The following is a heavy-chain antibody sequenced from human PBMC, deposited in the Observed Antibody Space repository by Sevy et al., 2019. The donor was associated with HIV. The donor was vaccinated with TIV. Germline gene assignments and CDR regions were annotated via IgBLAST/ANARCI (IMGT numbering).Heavy chain of an antibody. J-gene: IGHJ4*02. Sequence: GGSLRLSCTASGFTFSSNWMTWVRQAPAKGLEWVANIKQDGSEKNYVDSVKGRFTISRDNAKNSLYLQMNSLRAEDTAVYYCARVLGGSSGCLDYWGQGTLVTVSS. CDR2: IKQDGSEK. CDR3: ARVLGGSSGCLDY. CDR1: GFTFSSNW. V-gene: IGHV3-7*01. D-gene: IGHD2-15*01.